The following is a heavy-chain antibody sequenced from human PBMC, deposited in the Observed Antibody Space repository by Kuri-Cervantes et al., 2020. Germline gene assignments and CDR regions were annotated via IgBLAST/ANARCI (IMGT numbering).Heavy chain of an antibody. V-gene: IGHV3-9*01. CDR1: GFTFSSYA. Sequence: SLKISCAASGFTFSSYAMHWVRQAPGKGLEWVLGISWNSGSIGYADSVKGRFTISRDNAKNSLYLQMNSLRAEDTALYYCAKAPKDASAFDIWGQGTMVTVSS. CDR2: ISWNSGSI. J-gene: IGHJ3*02. CDR3: AKAPKDASAFDI.